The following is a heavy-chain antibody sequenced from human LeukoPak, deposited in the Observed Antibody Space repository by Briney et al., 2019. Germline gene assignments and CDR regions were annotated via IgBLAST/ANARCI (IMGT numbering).Heavy chain of an antibody. CDR3: ASVPYDFWSGYHFDY. CDR1: GFSFSNYW. V-gene: IGHV3-74*01. CDR2: INSDGSST. Sequence: GGSLRLSCAASGFSFSNYWMHWVRQAPGKGLVWVSRINSDGSSTTYADSVKGRFTISRDNAKNTLYLQMNSLRAEDTAVYYCASVPYDFWSGYHFDYWGQGTLVTVSS. D-gene: IGHD3-3*01. J-gene: IGHJ4*02.